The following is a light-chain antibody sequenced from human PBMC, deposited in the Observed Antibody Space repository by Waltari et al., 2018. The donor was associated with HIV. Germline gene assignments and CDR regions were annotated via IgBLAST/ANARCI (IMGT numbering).Light chain of an antibody. J-gene: IGLJ1*01. CDR3: CSYASTSTYV. CDR2: NVS. CDR1: SSDDGGYNS. V-gene: IGLV2-23*02. Sequence: QSALTQPASVSGSPGQSITISCTGTSSDDGGYNSVSWYQQYPGKAPKLMFYNVSKRPSGVSNRFAGPKSGNTASLTISGLQAEDEADYYCCSYASTSTYVFGTGTKVTVL.